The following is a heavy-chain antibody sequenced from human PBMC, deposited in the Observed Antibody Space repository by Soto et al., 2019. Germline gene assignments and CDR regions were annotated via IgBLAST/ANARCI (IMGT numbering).Heavy chain of an antibody. CDR3: ARGLFSETSYSGGWYYFDN. CDR2: INHSGSS. D-gene: IGHD3-10*01. Sequence: SETLSLTCTVSGGSISSSSYYWGWIRQSPGKGLQWIGQINHSGSSYYNPSLKSRVTISLLSSTDRFSLELSSVTVADTAVYYCARGLFSETSYSGGWYYFDNWSQGTLVTVSS. V-gene: IGHV4-39*07. CDR1: GGSISSSSYY. J-gene: IGHJ4*02.